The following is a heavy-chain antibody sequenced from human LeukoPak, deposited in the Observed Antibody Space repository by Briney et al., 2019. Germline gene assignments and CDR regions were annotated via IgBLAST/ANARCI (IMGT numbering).Heavy chain of an antibody. D-gene: IGHD3-10*01. J-gene: IGHJ3*02. CDR1: GFTFRHYW. CDR2: MNQDGREK. Sequence: GGSLRLSCAASGFTFRHYWMSWVRQAPGKGLEWVANMNQDGREKFYVDSVKGRFTISRDNAKNSLYLQMNSLRAEDTAVYYCARGPGRGNAFDIWGQGTMVTVSS. V-gene: IGHV3-7*01. CDR3: ARGPGRGNAFDI.